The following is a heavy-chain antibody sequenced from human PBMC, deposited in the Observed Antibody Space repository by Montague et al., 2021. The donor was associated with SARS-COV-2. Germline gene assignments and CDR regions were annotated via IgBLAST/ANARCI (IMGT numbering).Heavy chain of an antibody. D-gene: IGHD3-3*02. CDR1: GFSLSGVGMG. Sequence: PALVKPTQTLTLTCTFSGFSLSGVGMGVAWIRQAPGKALERLGGIDWNEDTRYSPPLKNRPTITRHTSNKQVVLTVTYADAAETGTYYCARSRIAFPGAPLDFWGQGTLITVSS. CDR3: ARSRIAFPGAPLDF. J-gene: IGHJ4*02. CDR2: IDWNEDT. V-gene: IGHV2-5*01.